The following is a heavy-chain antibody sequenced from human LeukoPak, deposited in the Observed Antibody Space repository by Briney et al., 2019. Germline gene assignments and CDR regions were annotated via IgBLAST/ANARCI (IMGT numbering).Heavy chain of an antibody. CDR1: GFTFSSYA. CDR2: ISGSGGRT. J-gene: IGHJ4*02. D-gene: IGHD4-17*01. CDR3: AKKSQDYGDSMTDY. Sequence: GGSLRLSCAASGFTFSSYAMSWVRQAPGKGLEWVSAISGSGGRTFYADSVKGRFTISRDNSKNTLYLQMNSLRAEDTAVYYCAKKSQDYGDSMTDYWGQGTLVTVSS. V-gene: IGHV3-23*01.